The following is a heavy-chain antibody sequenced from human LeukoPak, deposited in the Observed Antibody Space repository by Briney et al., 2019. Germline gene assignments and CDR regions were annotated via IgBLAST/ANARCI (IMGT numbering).Heavy chain of an antibody. CDR2: VSGHGGST. CDR1: GFTFSSYV. CDR3: ATGRGYQTFDY. V-gene: IGHV3-23*01. Sequence: GGSLRLSCAASGFTFSSYVMSWVRQAPGKGLEWVSTVSGHGGSTYYADSVKGRFTISRDNSKNTLCLQMRSLRAEDTAVYYCATGRGYQTFDYWGQGTPVTVSS. J-gene: IGHJ4*02. D-gene: IGHD5-12*01.